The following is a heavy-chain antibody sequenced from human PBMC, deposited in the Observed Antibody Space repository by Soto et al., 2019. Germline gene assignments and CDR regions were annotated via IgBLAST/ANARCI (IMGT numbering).Heavy chain of an antibody. J-gene: IGHJ4*02. V-gene: IGHV4-59*08. CDR3: ARLGGYYQALDS. D-gene: IGHD3-22*01. Sequence: SETLSLTCTVSKGSISPYYWSWIRQSPGKGLEWIGYIYYAGSFTYNPSLKSRVTTSLNTSKNEVSLRLTSVTAADTAVYYCARLGGYYQALDSWGQGTLVTVSS. CDR1: KGSISPYY. CDR2: IYYAGSF.